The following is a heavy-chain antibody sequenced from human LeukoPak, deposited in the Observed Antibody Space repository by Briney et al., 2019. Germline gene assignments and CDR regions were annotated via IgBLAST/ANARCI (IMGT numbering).Heavy chain of an antibody. CDR2: IKQDGSEK. Sequence: PGGSLRLSCAASGFTFSRNWMSWVRQAPGKGLEWVANIKQDGSEKYYVDSVKGRFTISRDNAKNSPYLQMNSLRAEDTAVYYCARDKSSWSCEDYWGQGTLVTVSS. J-gene: IGHJ4*02. CDR1: GFTFSRNW. D-gene: IGHD6-13*01. V-gene: IGHV3-7*01. CDR3: ARDKSSWSCEDY.